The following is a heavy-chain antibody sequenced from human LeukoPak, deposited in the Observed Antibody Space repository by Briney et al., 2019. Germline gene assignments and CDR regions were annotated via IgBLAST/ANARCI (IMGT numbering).Heavy chain of an antibody. D-gene: IGHD4-23*01. V-gene: IGHV4-38-2*02. CDR3: ARGNGGPPPHVYYFDY. CDR2: IYHSGST. CDR1: GYSISSGYY. Sequence: SETLSLTCTVSGYSISSGYYWGWIRQPPGKGLEWIGSIYHSGSTYYNPPLKSRVTISVDTSKNQFSLKLSSVTAADTAVYYCARGNGGPPPHVYYFDYWGQGTLVTVSS. J-gene: IGHJ4*02.